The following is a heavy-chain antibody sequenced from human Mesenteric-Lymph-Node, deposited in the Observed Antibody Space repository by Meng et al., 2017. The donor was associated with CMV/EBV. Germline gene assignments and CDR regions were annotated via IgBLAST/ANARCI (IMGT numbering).Heavy chain of an antibody. J-gene: IGHJ5*02. CDR2: ISYGGST. V-gene: IGHV4-39*01. CDR1: SSGSFY. D-gene: IGHD3-22*01. CDR3: ARHGTYFYDNSGYSNGFDP. Sequence: SSGSFYWGWIRQPPGMGLEWIGSISYGGSTYYNPSLKSRVTVSVDTSKNQFSLNLNSVTAADTAVYYCARHGTYFYDNSGYSNGFDPWGQGTLVTVSS.